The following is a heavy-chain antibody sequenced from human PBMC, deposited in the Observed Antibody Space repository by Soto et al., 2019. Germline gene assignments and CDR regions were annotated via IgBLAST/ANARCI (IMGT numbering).Heavy chain of an antibody. D-gene: IGHD3-10*01. J-gene: IGHJ6*03. CDR2: IYYIGST. Sequence: QLQLQESGPGLVKPSETLSLTCTVSGGSISSSSYYWGWIRQPPGKGLEWIGSIYYIGSTYYNPSLKSRVTISVDTSKNQFSLKLSSVTAADTAVYYCARHEGSGSYYHYYYYYMDVWGKGTTVTVSS. CDR3: ARHEGSGSYYHYYYYYMDV. CDR1: GGSISSSSYY. V-gene: IGHV4-39*01.